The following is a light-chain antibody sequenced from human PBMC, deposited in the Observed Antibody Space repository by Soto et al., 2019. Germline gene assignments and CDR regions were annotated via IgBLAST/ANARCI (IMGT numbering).Light chain of an antibody. CDR1: QSISSW. CDR3: QQSYSSPPT. J-gene: IGKJ1*01. CDR2: AAS. V-gene: IGKV1-39*01. Sequence: DVQMTQSPSTLSASVGDRVTITCRASQSISSWLAWYQQKPGKAPKLLIFAASSLQSGVPSRFSGSRSGPDFTLTISSLQPEDFATYYCQQSYSSPPTFGQGTKVDI.